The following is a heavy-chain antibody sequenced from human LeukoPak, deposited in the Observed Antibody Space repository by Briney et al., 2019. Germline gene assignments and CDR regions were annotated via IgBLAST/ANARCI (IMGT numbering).Heavy chain of an antibody. CDR2: ITNNGGTT. CDR3: AKDWGYGSGTYYPH. D-gene: IGHD3-10*01. V-gene: IGHV3-23*01. J-gene: IGHJ4*02. CDR1: GFSFISNS. Sequence: PGGSLRLSCAASGFSFISNSMSWVRQAPGRGLEWVSVITNNGGTTYYADSVKGRFTISRDNSKNMLYLQMNSLRAEDTAVYYCAKDWGYGSGTYYPHWGQGTLVTVSS.